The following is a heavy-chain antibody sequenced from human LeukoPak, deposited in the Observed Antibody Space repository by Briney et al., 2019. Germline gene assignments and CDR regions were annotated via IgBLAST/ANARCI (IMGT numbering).Heavy chain of an antibody. J-gene: IGHJ5*02. D-gene: IGHD2-15*01. Sequence: PGGSLRLSCAASGFDLSGSAVHWVRQSSGKGLEWVGHIDKKDNLYATAYAESVKGRFTISRDDSKNTAFLHMDSLKTGDTALYYCTRDRGTYNWFDPWGQGTLVTVSS. CDR3: TRDRGTYNWFDP. CDR1: GFDLSGSA. CDR2: IDKKDNLYAT. V-gene: IGHV3-73*01.